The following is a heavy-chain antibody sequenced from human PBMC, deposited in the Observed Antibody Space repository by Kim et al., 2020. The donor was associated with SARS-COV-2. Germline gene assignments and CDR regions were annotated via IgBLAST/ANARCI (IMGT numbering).Heavy chain of an antibody. CDR2: IYPGDSDT. V-gene: IGHV5-51*01. CDR3: ARHGLDSSYYYGMDV. D-gene: IGHD2-15*01. Sequence: GESLKISCKGSGYSFTSYWIGWVRQMPGKGLEWMGIIYPGDSDTRYSPSFQGQVTISADKSISTAYLQWSSLKASDTAMYYCARHGLDSSYYYGMDVWGQGTTVTVSS. J-gene: IGHJ6*02. CDR1: GYSFTSYW.